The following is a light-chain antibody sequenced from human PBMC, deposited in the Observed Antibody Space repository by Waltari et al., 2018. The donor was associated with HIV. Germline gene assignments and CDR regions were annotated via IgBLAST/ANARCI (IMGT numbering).Light chain of an antibody. Sequence: QSALTQPASVSGSPGQSITISCTGTSSDVGAYNYVSWFQQHPGKAPKLMIYDIIKRPSGVSNRFSGSKSGNTASLTISGRQAEDEADYYCCSYAGSSTLMFGGGTKLTVL. V-gene: IGLV2-23*02. CDR3: CSYAGSSTLM. CDR1: SSDVGAYNY. J-gene: IGLJ3*02. CDR2: DII.